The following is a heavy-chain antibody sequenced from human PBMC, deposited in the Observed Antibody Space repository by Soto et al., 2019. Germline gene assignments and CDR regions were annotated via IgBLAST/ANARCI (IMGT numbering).Heavy chain of an antibody. CDR2: ISPYNGDT. V-gene: IGHV1-18*01. CDR1: GYTFTNYG. Sequence: QVQLVQSGAEVKKPGASVKVSCQASGYTFTNYGISWVRQAPGPGLEWVGWISPYNGDTRYAQNGQGRVTLTTDTSTGAAYMERRSLRSDDTALYYCARRGSNEWDDYFDFWGQGTLVTVSS. CDR3: ARRGSNEWDDYFDF. J-gene: IGHJ4*02. D-gene: IGHD2-15*01.